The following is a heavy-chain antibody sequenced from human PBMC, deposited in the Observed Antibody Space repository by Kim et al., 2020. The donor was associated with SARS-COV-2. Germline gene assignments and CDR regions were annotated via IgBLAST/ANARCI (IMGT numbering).Heavy chain of an antibody. Sequence: GGSLRLSCAASGFTFSSYSMNWVRQAPGKGLEWVSSISSSSYIYYADSVKGRFTISRDNAKNSLYLQMNSLRAEDTAVYYCARDPYYDSSGYYFDYWGQGTLVTVSS. CDR2: ISSSSYI. V-gene: IGHV3-21*01. D-gene: IGHD3-22*01. CDR3: ARDPYYDSSGYYFDY. J-gene: IGHJ4*02. CDR1: GFTFSSYS.